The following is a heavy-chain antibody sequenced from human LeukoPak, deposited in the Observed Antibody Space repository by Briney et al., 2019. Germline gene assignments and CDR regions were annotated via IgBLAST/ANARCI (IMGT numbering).Heavy chain of an antibody. CDR3: AREPYPSIAVAAGGAFDI. Sequence: SVKVSCKASGGTFSSYAISWVRQAPGQGLEWMGGIIPIFGTANYAQKFQGRVAITTDESTSTAYMELSSLRSEDTAVYYCAREPYPSIAVAAGGAFDIRGQGTMVTVSS. J-gene: IGHJ3*02. CDR2: IIPIFGTA. V-gene: IGHV1-69*05. D-gene: IGHD6-19*01. CDR1: GGTFSSYA.